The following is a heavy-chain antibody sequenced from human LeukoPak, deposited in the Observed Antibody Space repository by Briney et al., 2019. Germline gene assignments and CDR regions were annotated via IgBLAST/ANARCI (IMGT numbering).Heavy chain of an antibody. CDR3: ARGDYYALDS. J-gene: IGHJ4*02. D-gene: IGHD3-10*01. CDR1: GVSISSSTW. V-gene: IGHV4-4*02. CDR2: ISLSGST. Sequence: SETLSLTYTVSGVSISSSTWWSWVRQFPGKGLEWIGEISLSGSTNYNPSLKSQVTISIDVTRNQLSLKLNSVTAADTAMYYCARGDYYALDSWGQGSLVTVSS.